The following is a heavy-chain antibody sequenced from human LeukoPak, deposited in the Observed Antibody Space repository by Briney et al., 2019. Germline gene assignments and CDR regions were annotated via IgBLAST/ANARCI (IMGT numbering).Heavy chain of an antibody. J-gene: IGHJ4*02. CDR2: IYYSGST. CDR3: ARHIRGYSYGPFDY. CDR1: GGSISSYY. Sequence: SETVSLTCTVSGGSISSYYWSWIRQPPGKGLEWIGYIYYSGSTNYNPSLKSRVTISVDTSKNQFSLKLTSVTAADTAVYYCARHIRGYSYGPFDYWGQGSLVTVSS. D-gene: IGHD5-18*01. V-gene: IGHV4-59*08.